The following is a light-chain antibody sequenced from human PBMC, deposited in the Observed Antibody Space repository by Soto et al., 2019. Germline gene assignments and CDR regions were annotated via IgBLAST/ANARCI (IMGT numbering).Light chain of an antibody. J-gene: IGKJ5*01. V-gene: IGKV3-11*01. CDR1: QSVSSY. CDR3: QQRSNWPPPIT. Sequence: ILLPPCSGTPSLPPWQTATLSCRASQSVSSYLAWYQQKPGQAPRLLIYDASNRATGIPARFSGSGSGTDFTLTISSLEPEDFAVYYCQQRSNWPPPITFGQGTRLEIK. CDR2: DAS.